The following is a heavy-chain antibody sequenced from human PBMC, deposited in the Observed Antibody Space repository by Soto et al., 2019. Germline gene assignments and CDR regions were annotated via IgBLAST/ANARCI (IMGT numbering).Heavy chain of an antibody. CDR1: GGSIRSGDYY. D-gene: IGHD2-21*01. V-gene: IGHV4-30-4*01. Sequence: PSETLSLTCTVSGGSIRSGDYYWSWIRQPPGKGLEWIGYIYYSGSPYYNPSLKSRVTISLDTSKNQFSLKLTSVTAADSAVYYCARESISFSRTDVWGQGTTVTISS. CDR3: ARESISFSRTDV. J-gene: IGHJ6*02. CDR2: IYYSGSP.